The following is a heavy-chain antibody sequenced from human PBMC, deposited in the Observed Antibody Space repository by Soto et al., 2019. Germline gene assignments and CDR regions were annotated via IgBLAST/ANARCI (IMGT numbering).Heavy chain of an antibody. CDR2: IYYSGST. V-gene: IGHV4-59*01. CDR3: ARAWLLGYCSGGSCPLGLDV. Sequence: SETLSLTCTVSGGSISSYYWSWIRQPPGKGLEWIGYIYYSGSTNYNPSLKSRVTISVDTSKNQFSLKLSSVTAADTAVYYCARAWLLGYCSGGSCPLGLDVWGQGTTVTVSS. D-gene: IGHD2-15*01. CDR1: GGSISSYY. J-gene: IGHJ6*02.